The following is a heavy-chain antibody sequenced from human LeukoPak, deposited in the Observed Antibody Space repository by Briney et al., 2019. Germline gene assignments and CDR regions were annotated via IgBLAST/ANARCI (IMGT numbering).Heavy chain of an antibody. CDR1: GGSISSYY. D-gene: IGHD2-15*01. V-gene: IGHV4-59*01. Sequence: SETLSLTCTVSGGSISSYYWSWIRQPPGKGLEWIGYIYYSGSTNYSPSLKSRVTISVDTSKNQFSLKLSSVTAADTAVYYCAGDRGMDHFDYWGQGTLVTVSS. J-gene: IGHJ4*02. CDR2: IYYSGST. CDR3: AGDRGMDHFDY.